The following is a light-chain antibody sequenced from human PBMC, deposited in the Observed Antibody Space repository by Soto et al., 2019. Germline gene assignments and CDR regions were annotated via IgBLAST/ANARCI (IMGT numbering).Light chain of an antibody. Sequence: DIVMTQSPASLAVSLGERATINCKSSQSVLYSSDNKNYLTWYQQKPGQPPKLLIYWASTRESGVPDRFSGSGSGTDFTLTISSLQAEDVAVYYCQQYYSIPITFGQGTRLEI. CDR1: QSVLYSSDNKNY. CDR3: QQYYSIPIT. CDR2: WAS. V-gene: IGKV4-1*01. J-gene: IGKJ5*01.